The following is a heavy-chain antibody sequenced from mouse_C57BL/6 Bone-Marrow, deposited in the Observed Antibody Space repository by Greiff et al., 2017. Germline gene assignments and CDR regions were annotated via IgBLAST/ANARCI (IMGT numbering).Heavy chain of an antibody. Sequence: EVKLMESGGGLVKPGGSLKLPCAASGFTFSSYAMSWVRQPPEKRLEWVATISDGGRYNYYPDNVKGRFTISRDNAKNNLYLQMSHLKSEDTAMYYCARDGGWLLPSWFAYWGQGTLVTVSA. D-gene: IGHD2-3*01. CDR1: GFTFSSYA. V-gene: IGHV5-4*01. CDR3: ARDGGWLLPSWFAY. J-gene: IGHJ3*01. CDR2: ISDGGRYN.